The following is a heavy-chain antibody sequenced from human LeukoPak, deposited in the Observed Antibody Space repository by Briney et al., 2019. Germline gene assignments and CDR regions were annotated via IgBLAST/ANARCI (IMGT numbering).Heavy chain of an antibody. CDR3: ARDFSDSSGCYYY. CDR1: GFTFSSYS. CDR2: ISSSSSTI. V-gene: IGHV3-48*04. J-gene: IGHJ4*02. Sequence: GGSLRLSCAASGFTFSSYSMNWVRQAPGKGLEWVSYISSSSSTIYYADSVKGRFTISRDNAKNSLYLQMNSLRAEDTAVYYCARDFSDSSGCYYYWGQGTLVTVSS. D-gene: IGHD3-22*01.